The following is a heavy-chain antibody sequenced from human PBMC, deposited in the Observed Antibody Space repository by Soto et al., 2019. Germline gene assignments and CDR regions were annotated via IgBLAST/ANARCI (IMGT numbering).Heavy chain of an antibody. CDR2: INPKSGGT. V-gene: IGHV1-2*04. D-gene: IGHD5-18*01. CDR3: ARGRSAPPSPKDTAMVTGSLFPFDY. CDR1: GYTFTGYY. J-gene: IGHJ4*02. Sequence: GASVKVSCKASGYTFTGYYMHWVRQAPGQGLEWMGWINPKSGGTNYAQKFQGWVTMTRDTSISTAYMELSRLRSDDTAVYYCARGRSAPPSPKDTAMVTGSLFPFDYWGQGTLVTVSS.